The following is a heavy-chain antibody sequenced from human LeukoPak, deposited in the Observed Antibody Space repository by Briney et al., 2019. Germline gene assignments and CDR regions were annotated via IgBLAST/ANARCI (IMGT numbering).Heavy chain of an antibody. J-gene: IGHJ5*02. CDR2: IYHSGST. V-gene: IGHV4-38-2*02. Sequence: PSETLSLTCTVSGYSISSGYYWGWIRQPPGKGLEWIGSIYHSGSTYYNPSLKSRVTISVDTSKNQFSLNLSSVTAADTAVYYCAREVLPPQGGFDPWGQGTLVTVSS. CDR3: AREVLPPQGGFDP. D-gene: IGHD3-3*01. CDR1: GYSISSGYY.